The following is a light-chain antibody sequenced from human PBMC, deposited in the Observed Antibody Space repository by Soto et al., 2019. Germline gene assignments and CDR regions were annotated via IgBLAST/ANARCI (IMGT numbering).Light chain of an antibody. J-gene: IGKJ5*01. CDR2: DAS. V-gene: IGKV3-11*01. Sequence: ETVMTQSPATLSVSPGERATLSCRASQSVKTFLVWYQQRPCQAPRLLIHDASHRAAGIPARFSGSGFGTDFTLTISSLEPEDAAVYYCQQRSNWPPITFGQGTRLEIK. CDR1: QSVKTF. CDR3: QQRSNWPPIT.